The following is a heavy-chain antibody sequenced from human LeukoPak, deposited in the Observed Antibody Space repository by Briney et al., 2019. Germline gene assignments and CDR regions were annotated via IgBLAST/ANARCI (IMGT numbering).Heavy chain of an antibody. D-gene: IGHD3-10*01. CDR3: ARGGDFDY. Sequence: ASVKVSCKASAYTFTDYYIHWVRQAPGQGLEWMGWMNPNSGNTGYAQKFQGRVTMTRNTSISTAYMELSSLRSEDTAVYYCARGGDFDYWGQGTLVTVSS. V-gene: IGHV1-8*02. CDR2: MNPNSGNT. CDR1: AYTFTDYY. J-gene: IGHJ4*02.